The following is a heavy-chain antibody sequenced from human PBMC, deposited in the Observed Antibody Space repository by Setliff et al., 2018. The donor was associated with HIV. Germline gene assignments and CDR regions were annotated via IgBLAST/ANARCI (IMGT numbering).Heavy chain of an antibody. Sequence: ASVKVSCKASGYTFTNYNINWVRQSPGQGLEWLGWMNPNSGRAGSAQMFQGRLTMTRDTSTSTAYMELSSLTSDDTAIYYCARGRLSWSPDFWGQGTLVTVSS. CDR2: MNPNSGRA. V-gene: IGHV1-8*02. J-gene: IGHJ4*02. CDR3: ARGRLSWSPDF. CDR1: GYTFTNYN.